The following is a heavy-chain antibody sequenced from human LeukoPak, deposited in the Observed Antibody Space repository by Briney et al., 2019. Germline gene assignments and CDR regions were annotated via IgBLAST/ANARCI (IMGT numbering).Heavy chain of an antibody. V-gene: IGHV3-30*01. D-gene: IGHD2-8*01. J-gene: IGHJ4*02. CDR3: AGSIGYCSNGVCAEGLHY. CDR1: GFTFRSYA. CDR2: ISYDGNNK. Sequence: GGSLRLSCAASGFTFRSYAMHWVRQAPGKGLEWVAVISYDGNNKYYADSVKGRFSISRDNSKNTLFLQMNSLRVDDTAVYYCAGSIGYCSNGVCAEGLHYWGQGTLVTVSS.